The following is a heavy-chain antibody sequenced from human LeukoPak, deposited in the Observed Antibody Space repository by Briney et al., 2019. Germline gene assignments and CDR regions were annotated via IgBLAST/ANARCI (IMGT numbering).Heavy chain of an antibody. V-gene: IGHV3-11*04. Sequence: GGSLRLSCAASGFTFTNAWMSWVRQAPGKGLEWVAYISSSGNSIHYADSVEGRFTISRDNAKHSLYLQINSLRAEDTAVYYCARVSANYFDYWGQGTLVTVSS. J-gene: IGHJ4*02. CDR1: GFTFTNAW. CDR2: ISSSGNSI. D-gene: IGHD2-8*01. CDR3: ARVSANYFDY.